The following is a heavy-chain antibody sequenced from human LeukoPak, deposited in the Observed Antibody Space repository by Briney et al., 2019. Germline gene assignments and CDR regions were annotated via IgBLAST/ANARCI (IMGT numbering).Heavy chain of an antibody. V-gene: IGHV1-24*01. J-gene: IGHJ3*02. CDR3: ARDRPGFDGWELRVRDDAFDI. CDR2: FDPEDGET. Sequence: GASVKVSCKVSGYTLTELSMHWVRQAPGKGLEWMGGFDPEDGETIYAQKFQGRVTMTEDTSTDTAYMELSSLRSEDTAVYYCARDRPGFDGWELRVRDDAFDIWGQGTMVTVSS. D-gene: IGHD1-26*01. CDR1: GYTLTELS.